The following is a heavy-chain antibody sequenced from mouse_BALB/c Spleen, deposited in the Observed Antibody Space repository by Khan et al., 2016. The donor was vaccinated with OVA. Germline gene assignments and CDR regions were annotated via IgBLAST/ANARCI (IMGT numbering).Heavy chain of an antibody. J-gene: IGHJ4*01. V-gene: IGHV3-2*02. CDR1: GYAITSDYA. D-gene: IGHD2-14*01. Sequence: EVQLLETGPGLVKPSQSLSLTCTVTGYAITSDYAWNWIRQFPGNKLEWMGYISSTGSTSYNPSLKSRISITRDTSKNQFFLQLKSVTTEDTATYYCARSLYYSYGYALDCWGRGTSVTVSS. CDR2: ISSTGST. CDR3: ARSLYYSYGYALDC.